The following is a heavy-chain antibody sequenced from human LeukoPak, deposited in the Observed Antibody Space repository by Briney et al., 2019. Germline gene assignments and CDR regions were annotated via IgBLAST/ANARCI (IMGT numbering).Heavy chain of an antibody. Sequence: PGGSLRLSCAASGFTVSSNYMTWVRQAPGKGLEWVSVIYSGENTYYADSVKGRFTISRDNAKNTLYLQMNSLRAEDTAVYYCAHGAMYQLDYWGQGTLVTVSS. CDR2: IYSGENT. CDR1: GFTVSSNY. V-gene: IGHV3-66*01. CDR3: AHGAMYQLDY. D-gene: IGHD2-2*01. J-gene: IGHJ4*02.